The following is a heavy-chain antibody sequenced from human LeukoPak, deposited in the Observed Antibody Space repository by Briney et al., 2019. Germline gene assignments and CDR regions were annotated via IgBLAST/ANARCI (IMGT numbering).Heavy chain of an antibody. J-gene: IGHJ4*02. D-gene: IGHD6-19*01. CDR1: GGSISSSNW. CDR3: ARDGGVVAGFDY. CDR2: INHSGST. V-gene: IGHV4-4*02. Sequence: SETLSLTCAVSGGSISSSNWWSWVRQPPGKGLEWIGEINHSGSTNYNPSLKSRVTISVDKSKNQFSLKLSSVTAADTAVYYCARDGGVVAGFDYWGQGTLVTVSS.